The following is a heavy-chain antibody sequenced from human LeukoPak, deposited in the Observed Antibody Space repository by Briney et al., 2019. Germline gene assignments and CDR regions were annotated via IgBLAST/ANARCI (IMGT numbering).Heavy chain of an antibody. Sequence: PGGSLRLSCAASGFTFSSYWMSWVRQAPGKGLEWVAFIRYDGSNKYYADSVKGRFTISRDNSKNTLYLQMNSLRAEDTAVYYGAKGGALGGGYFDYWGQGTLVTVSS. D-gene: IGHD3-16*01. CDR2: IRYDGSNK. CDR1: GFTFSSYW. J-gene: IGHJ4*02. CDR3: AKGGALGGGYFDY. V-gene: IGHV3-30*02.